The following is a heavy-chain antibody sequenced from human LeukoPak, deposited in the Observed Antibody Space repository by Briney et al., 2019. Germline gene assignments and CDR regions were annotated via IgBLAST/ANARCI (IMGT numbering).Heavy chain of an antibody. V-gene: IGHV1-8*01. CDR3: ARGPSVHYDFWSGLRHYYYYYGMDV. CDR2: MNPNGGNT. J-gene: IGHJ6*02. CDR1: GYTFTSYN. D-gene: IGHD3-3*01. Sequence: ASVKVSCKASGYTFTSYNINWVRQATGQGLEWMGWMNPNGGNTGYAQKFQGRVTMTRNTSISTAYMELSSLRSEDTAVYYCARGPSVHYDFWSGLRHYYYYYGMDVWGQGTTVTVSS.